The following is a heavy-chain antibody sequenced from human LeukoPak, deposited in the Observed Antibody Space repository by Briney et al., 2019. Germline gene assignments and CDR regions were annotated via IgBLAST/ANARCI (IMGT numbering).Heavy chain of an antibody. Sequence: GGSLRLSCAASGFTFSNAWMSWVRQAPGKGLEWVATINQDGSERYYADSMKGRFTISSDNAKNSLYHLHMNSLRAEDTAVYYCAGGGNFGYWGQGTLVTVSS. D-gene: IGHD2-15*01. CDR1: GFTFSNAW. CDR2: INQDGSER. V-gene: IGHV3-7*01. CDR3: AGGGNFGY. J-gene: IGHJ4*02.